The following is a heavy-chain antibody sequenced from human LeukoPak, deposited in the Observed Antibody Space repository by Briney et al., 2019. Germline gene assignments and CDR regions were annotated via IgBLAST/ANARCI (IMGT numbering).Heavy chain of an antibody. CDR1: GVSFDDYY. CDR2: INHSGYA. CDR3: TRMATGHDY. J-gene: IGHJ4*02. V-gene: IGHV4-34*01. Sequence: SETLSLTCAVSGVSFDDYYWAWVRQTPGKGLEWIGEINHSGYANDSPSLKSRVTLSIDTSRKQFSLNLRSVTVADAGTYYCTRMATGHDYWGQGTLVTVS. D-gene: IGHD5-12*01.